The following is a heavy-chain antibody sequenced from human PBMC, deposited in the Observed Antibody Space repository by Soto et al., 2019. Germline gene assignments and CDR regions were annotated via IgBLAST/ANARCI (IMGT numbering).Heavy chain of an antibody. CDR3: ATDLMVSYLFDF. Sequence: ASVKVSCKVSGYTLTELSMHWVRQAPGKGLEWMGGFDPEDGETIYAQKFQGRVTMTEDTSTDTAYMELSSLRSEDTAVYYCATDLMVSYLFDFWGQGSLVTGSS. CDR1: GYTLTELS. V-gene: IGHV1-24*01. CDR2: FDPEDGET. J-gene: IGHJ4*02. D-gene: IGHD3-10*01.